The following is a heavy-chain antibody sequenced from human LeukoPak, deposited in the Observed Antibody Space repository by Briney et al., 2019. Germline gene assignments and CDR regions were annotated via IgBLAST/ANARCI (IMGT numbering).Heavy chain of an antibody. V-gene: IGHV3-21*01. CDR2: ISSSSSYI. CDR1: GFTFSSYS. CDR3: ARVYDFWSGHFDY. J-gene: IGHJ4*02. D-gene: IGHD3-3*01. Sequence: GGSLRLSCAASGFTFSSYSMNWVRQAPGKGLEWVSSISSSSSYIYYADSVKGRFTISRDNAKNSLYLQMTSLRAEDTAVYYCARVYDFWSGHFDYWGQGTLVTVSS.